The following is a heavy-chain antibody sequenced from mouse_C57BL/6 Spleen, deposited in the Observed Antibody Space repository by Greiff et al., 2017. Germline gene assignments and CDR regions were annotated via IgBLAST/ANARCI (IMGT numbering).Heavy chain of an antibody. CDR2: IDPSDSET. CDR3: ARGTTEAPVAY. CDR1: GYTFTSYW. J-gene: IGHJ3*01. V-gene: IGHV1-52*01. D-gene: IGHD1-1*01. Sequence: QVQLQQPGAELVRPGSSVKLSCKASGYTFTSYWMHWVKQRPIQGLEWIGNIDPSDSETHYNQKFKDKATLTVDKSSSTAYRQLSSLTSEDSAVYYGARGTTEAPVAYWGQGTLVTVSA.